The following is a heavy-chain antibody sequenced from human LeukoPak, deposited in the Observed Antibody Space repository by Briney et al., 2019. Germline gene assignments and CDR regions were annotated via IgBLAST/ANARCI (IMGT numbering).Heavy chain of an antibody. CDR3: GRDRVRDGYNLDY. D-gene: IGHD5-24*01. V-gene: IGHV3-30-3*01. J-gene: IGHJ4*02. CDR1: GFTFSSYA. Sequence: GGSLRLSCAASGFTFSSYAMHWVRQAPGKGLEWVAVISYDGSNKYYADSVKGRFTISRDNSKNTLYLQMNSLRAEDTAVYYCGRDRVRDGYNLDYWGQGTLVTVSS. CDR2: ISYDGSNK.